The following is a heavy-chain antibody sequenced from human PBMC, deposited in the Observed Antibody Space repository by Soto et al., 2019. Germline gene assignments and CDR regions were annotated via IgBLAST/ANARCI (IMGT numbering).Heavy chain of an antibody. Sequence: SESLSLTCTVSGGSSSSSSHYWGWILQPPGKGLEWVGSIYYSGSTYYNPSLQSRVTISVDTSKNQFSLKLSSVTAADTAVYYCARLQGSGYFFPFDYWGQGTLVTVSS. D-gene: IGHD3-9*01. CDR2: IYYSGST. CDR3: ARLQGSGYFFPFDY. CDR1: GGSSSSSSHY. J-gene: IGHJ4*02. V-gene: IGHV4-39*01.